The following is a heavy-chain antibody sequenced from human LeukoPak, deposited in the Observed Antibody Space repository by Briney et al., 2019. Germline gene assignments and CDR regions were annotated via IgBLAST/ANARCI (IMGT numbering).Heavy chain of an antibody. V-gene: IGHV1-69*04. D-gene: IGHD2-21*02. CDR2: IIPILGIA. J-gene: IGHJ6*02. CDR3: ARAWGLIVVVTAAGNYYGMDV. Sequence: GASVKVSCKASGGTFSSYAISWVRQAPGQGLEWMGRIIPILGIANYAQKFQGRVTITADKSTSTAYMELSRLRSDDTAVYYCARAWGLIVVVTAAGNYYGMDVWGQGTTVTVSS. CDR1: GGTFSSYA.